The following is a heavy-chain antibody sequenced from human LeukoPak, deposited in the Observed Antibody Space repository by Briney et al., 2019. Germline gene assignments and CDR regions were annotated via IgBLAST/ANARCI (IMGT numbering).Heavy chain of an antibody. CDR2: ISAYNGNT. V-gene: IGHV1-18*01. Sequence: ASVKVSCKASGYTFTSYGISWVRQAPGQGLEWMGWISAYNGNTNYAQKLQGRVTMTTDTSTSTAYMELRSLRSDDTAVYYCARASSPYSSSSGSDYWGRGTLVTVSS. J-gene: IGHJ4*02. CDR3: ARASSPYSSSSGSDY. D-gene: IGHD6-6*01. CDR1: GYTFTSYG.